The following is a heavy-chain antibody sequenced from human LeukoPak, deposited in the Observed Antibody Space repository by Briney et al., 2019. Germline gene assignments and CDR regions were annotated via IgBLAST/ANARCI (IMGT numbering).Heavy chain of an antibody. CDR3: ARLNYYDSNGCFDY. CDR2: IKQDGSEK. CDR1: GFTFSSYW. D-gene: IGHD3-22*01. Sequence: GGSLRLSCAASGFTFSSYWMSWVRQAPGKGLEWVANIKQDGSEKYYVDSVKGRFTISRDNAKNSLYLQMNSLRAEDTAVYYCARLNYYDSNGCFDYWGQGTLVTVSS. V-gene: IGHV3-7*01. J-gene: IGHJ4*02.